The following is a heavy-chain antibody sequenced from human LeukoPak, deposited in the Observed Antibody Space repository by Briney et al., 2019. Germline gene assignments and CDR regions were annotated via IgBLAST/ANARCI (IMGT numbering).Heavy chain of an antibody. D-gene: IGHD6-13*01. CDR2: INPNSGGT. V-gene: IGHV1-2*06. CDR1: GYTFTGYN. J-gene: IGHJ4*02. CDR3: ARDHLAAAGSGG. Sequence: ASVKVPCKASGYTFTGYNIHWVRQAPGQGLEWMGRINPNSGGTNYAQKFQGRVTMTRDTSINTAYMEVSRLRSDDTAVYYCARDHLAAAGSGGWGQGTLVTVFS.